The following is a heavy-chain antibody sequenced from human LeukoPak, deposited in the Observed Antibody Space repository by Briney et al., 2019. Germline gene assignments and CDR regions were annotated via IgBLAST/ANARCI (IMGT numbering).Heavy chain of an antibody. CDR2: IYYSGST. D-gene: IGHD3-22*01. CDR3: ARDGHYYDSSGYYVSWFDP. V-gene: IGHV4-31*03. J-gene: IGHJ5*02. Sequence: SQTLSLTCTVSGGSISSGGYYWSRIRQHPGKGLEWIGYIYYSGSTYYNPSLKSRVTISVDTSKNQFSLKLSSVTAADTAVYYCARDGHYYDSSGYYVSWFDPWGQGTLVTVSS. CDR1: GGSISSGGYY.